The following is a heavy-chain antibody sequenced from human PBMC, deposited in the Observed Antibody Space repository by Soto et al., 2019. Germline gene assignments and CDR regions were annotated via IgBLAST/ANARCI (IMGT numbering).Heavy chain of an antibody. J-gene: IGHJ4*02. CDR1: GASVINDY. CDR3: ASRGTTTYCSGGSCYARGFDY. D-gene: IGHD2-15*01. V-gene: IGHV4-59*08. Sequence: SETLSLTCTVTGASVINDYWNWIRQPPGKGLEWIGFVYDSGSTSYNSSLKSRVTISVDTSKNQFSLKLSSVTAADTAGYYCASRGTTTYCSGGSCYARGFDYWGQGTLVTVSS. CDR2: VYDSGST.